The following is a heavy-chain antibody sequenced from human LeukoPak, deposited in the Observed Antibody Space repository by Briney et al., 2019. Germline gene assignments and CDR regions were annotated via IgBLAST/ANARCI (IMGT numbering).Heavy chain of an antibody. Sequence: GGSLRLSCAASGFTFSSSGMLWVRQAPGKGLEWVAAISHDGSTKYYADSVKGRFTISRDNSPQNMLYLQMSSLRPEDTAVYYCARITMVRGAADGADMDVWGQGTTVTVSS. D-gene: IGHD3-10*01. CDR3: ARITMVRGAADGADMDV. V-gene: IGHV3-30*03. CDR1: GFTFSSSG. CDR2: ISHDGSTK. J-gene: IGHJ6*02.